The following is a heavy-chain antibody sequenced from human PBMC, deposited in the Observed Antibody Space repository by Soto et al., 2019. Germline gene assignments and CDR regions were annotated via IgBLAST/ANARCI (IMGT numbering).Heavy chain of an antibody. Sequence: SVKVSCKVSGGTFSSYAISWVRQAPGQGLEWMGGIIPIFGTANYAQKFQGRVTITADKSTSTAYMELSSLRSEDTAVYYCARSIAAAGSSWFAPWGKGTLVTVSS. CDR2: IIPIFGTA. V-gene: IGHV1-69*06. CDR1: GGTFSSYA. D-gene: IGHD6-13*01. J-gene: IGHJ5*02. CDR3: ARSIAAAGSSWFAP.